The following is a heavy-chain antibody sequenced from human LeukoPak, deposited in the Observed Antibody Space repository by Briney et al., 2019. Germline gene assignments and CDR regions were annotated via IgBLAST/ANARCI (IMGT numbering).Heavy chain of an antibody. CDR1: GGSISSGSYY. Sequence: SQTLSLTRTVSGGSISSGSYYWSWIRQPAGKGLEWIGRIYTSGSTNYNPSLKSRVTISVDTSKNQFSLKLSSVTAADTAVYYCARESSDTAMVTNYFDYWGQGTLVTVSS. V-gene: IGHV4-61*02. CDR3: ARESSDTAMVTNYFDY. J-gene: IGHJ4*02. D-gene: IGHD5-18*01. CDR2: IYTSGST.